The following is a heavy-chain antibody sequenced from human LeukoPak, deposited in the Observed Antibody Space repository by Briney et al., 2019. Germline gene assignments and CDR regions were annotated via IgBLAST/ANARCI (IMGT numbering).Heavy chain of an antibody. D-gene: IGHD3-10*01. J-gene: IGHJ5*02. CDR1: GFTFSSYA. V-gene: IGHV3-23*01. CDR3: AQRFHYGSGSYFPFDP. Sequence: PGGSLRLSCAASGFTFSSYAMSWARQAPGKGLEWVSAISGSGGSTYYADSVKGRFTISRDNSKNTLYLQMNSLRAEDTAVYYCAQRFHYGSGSYFPFDPWGQGTLVTVSS. CDR2: ISGSGGST.